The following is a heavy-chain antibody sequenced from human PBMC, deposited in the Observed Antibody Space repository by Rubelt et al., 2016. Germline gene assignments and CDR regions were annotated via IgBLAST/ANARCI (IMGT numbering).Heavy chain of an antibody. Sequence: EVQLLESGGGLIQPGGSLRLSCEASGFTFTSYAMSWVRQAPGKGLEWVSGISGSGGSTYYADTVKGRVTISRDNSKSTLSLQMKTLRAEDTAVYYCAKVLVGTLLGAFDIWGQGTMVTVSS. CDR2: ISGSGGST. D-gene: IGHD1-26*01. CDR3: AKVLVGTLLGAFDI. J-gene: IGHJ3*02. CDR1: GFTFTSYA. V-gene: IGHV3-23*01.